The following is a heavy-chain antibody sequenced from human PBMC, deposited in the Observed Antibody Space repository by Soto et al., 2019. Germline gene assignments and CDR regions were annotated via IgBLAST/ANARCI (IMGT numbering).Heavy chain of an antibody. D-gene: IGHD3-3*01. CDR1: GFTFSDYY. CDR3: ARGVVGDFWSGYFSYRFNGMDV. CDR2: ISSSSSYT. J-gene: IGHJ6*02. Sequence: GGSLRLSCAASGFTFSDYYMSWIRQAPGKGLEWVSYISSSSSYTNYADSVKGRFTISRDNAKNSLYLQMNSLRAEDTAVYYCARGVVGDFWSGYFSYRFNGMDVWGQGTTVTVSS. V-gene: IGHV3-11*06.